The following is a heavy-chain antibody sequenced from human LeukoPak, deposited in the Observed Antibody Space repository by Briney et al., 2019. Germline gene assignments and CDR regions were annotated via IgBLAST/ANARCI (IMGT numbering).Heavy chain of an antibody. V-gene: IGHV3-30*18. Sequence: GGSLRLSCAASGFTFSSYGMHWVRQAPGKGLEWVAVISYDGSNKYYADSVKGRFTISRDNSKNTLYLQMNSLRAEDTAVYYCAKAMIYRVYLDYWGQGTLVTVSS. CDR1: GFTFSSYG. CDR3: AKAMIYRVYLDY. D-gene: IGHD6-13*01. CDR2: ISYDGSNK. J-gene: IGHJ4*02.